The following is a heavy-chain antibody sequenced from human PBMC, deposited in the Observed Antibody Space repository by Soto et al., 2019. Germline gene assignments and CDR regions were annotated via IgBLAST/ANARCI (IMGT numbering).Heavy chain of an antibody. CDR3: ARARDSWRGRIAAAGTRYYFDY. CDR1: GGSISSYY. J-gene: IGHJ4*02. Sequence: SETLSLTCTVSGGSISSYYWSWIRQPPGKGLEWIGYIYYSGSTNYNPSLKSRVTISVDTSKNQFSLKLSSVTAADTAVYYCARARDSWRGRIAAAGTRYYFDYWGQGTLVTVSS. V-gene: IGHV4-59*01. D-gene: IGHD6-13*01. CDR2: IYYSGST.